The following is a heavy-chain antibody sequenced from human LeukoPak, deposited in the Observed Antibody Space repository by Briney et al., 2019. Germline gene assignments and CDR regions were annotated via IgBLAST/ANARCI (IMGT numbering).Heavy chain of an antibody. CDR1: GGTFSNYS. D-gene: IGHD3-22*01. Sequence: GASVKVSCKAPGGTFSNYSLSWVRQAPGQGLEWMGRVIPRPGRSSYGPKFQGRVTITADRSTDTAYMELFSLRSEDTAVYYCARDRVDFHDRSGFVVVASDIWGQGTMVTVSS. J-gene: IGHJ3*02. V-gene: IGHV1-69*04. CDR3: ARDRVDFHDRSGFVVVASDI. CDR2: VIPRPGRS.